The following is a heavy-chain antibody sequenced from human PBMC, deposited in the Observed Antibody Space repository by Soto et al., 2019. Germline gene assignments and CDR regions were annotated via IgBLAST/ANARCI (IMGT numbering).Heavy chain of an antibody. V-gene: IGHV3-49*03. CDR2: IRRKVSSATT. CDR3: AREQGGITGVRGDVDY. D-gene: IGHD3-10*01. Sequence: EVQLVESGGGLVQVGRSLRLSCIACGCNFGDDSMSWFRQAPGKGLEWVNFIRRKVSSATTEDAASVRGRFIISRDDSKSAVYLQMNSLKIEDTAVYYCAREQGGITGVRGDVDYWGQGTLVTASS. CDR1: GCNFGDDS. J-gene: IGHJ4*02.